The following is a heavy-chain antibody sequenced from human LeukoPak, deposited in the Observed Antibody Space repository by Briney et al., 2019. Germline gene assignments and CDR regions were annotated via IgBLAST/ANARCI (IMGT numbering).Heavy chain of an antibody. CDR3: ARGRSGQQLDETPTFDY. V-gene: IGHV1-24*01. CDR1: GYTLTELS. Sequence: ASVKVSCKVSGYTLTELSMHWVRQAPGKGLEWMGGFDPEDGETIYAQKFQGRVTMTEDTSTDTAYMELSSLRSEDTAVYYCARGRSGQQLDETPTFDYWGQGTLVTVSS. CDR2: FDPEDGET. D-gene: IGHD6-13*01. J-gene: IGHJ4*02.